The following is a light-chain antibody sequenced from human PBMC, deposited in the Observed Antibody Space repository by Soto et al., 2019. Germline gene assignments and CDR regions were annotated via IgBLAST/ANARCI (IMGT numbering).Light chain of an antibody. J-gene: IGLJ3*02. CDR1: SSDVGGYNY. CDR3: SSFTSSNTWV. Sequence: QSALTQPASVSGSPGQSITISCTGTSSDVGGYNYVSWYQQHPGKAPKLMIYEVSNRPSGVSKRFSGSKSGNTASLTISGLQTEDEADYYCSSFTSSNTWVFGGGTQLTVL. CDR2: EVS. V-gene: IGLV2-14*01.